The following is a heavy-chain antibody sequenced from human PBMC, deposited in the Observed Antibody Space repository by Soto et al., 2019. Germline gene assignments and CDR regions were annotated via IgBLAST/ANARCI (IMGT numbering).Heavy chain of an antibody. D-gene: IGHD6-6*01. CDR2: ISGSGGST. CDR1: GFTFSSYA. V-gene: IGHV3-23*01. Sequence: GGSLRLSCAASGFTFSSYAMSWVRQAPGKGLEWVSAISGSGGSTYYADSVKGRFTISRDNSKNTLYLQMNSLRAEDTAVYYCAIAARPYYYYGMDVWGQGTTVTVSS. CDR3: AIAARPYYYYGMDV. J-gene: IGHJ6*02.